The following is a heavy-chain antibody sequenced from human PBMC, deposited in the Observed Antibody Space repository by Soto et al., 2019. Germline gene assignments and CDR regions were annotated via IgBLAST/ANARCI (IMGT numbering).Heavy chain of an antibody. Sequence: EVQLVESGGGLVKPGGSLRLSCAASGFTFSNAWMSWVRQAPGKGLEWVGRIKSKTDGGTTDYAAPVKGRFTISRDDSKNTRYLQMNSRKTEDTAVYYCTTDKGITICGEGPSTRYYDYGMDVWGQGTTVTVSS. V-gene: IGHV3-15*01. CDR1: GFTFSNAW. J-gene: IGHJ6*02. CDR2: IKSKTDGGTT. D-gene: IGHD3-3*01. CDR3: TTDKGITICGEGPSTRYYDYGMDV.